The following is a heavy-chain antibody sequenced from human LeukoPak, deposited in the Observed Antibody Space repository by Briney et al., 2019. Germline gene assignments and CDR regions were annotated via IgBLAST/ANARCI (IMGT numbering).Heavy chain of an antibody. CDR2: IRSKANSYAT. V-gene: IGHV3-73*01. CDR1: GFTFSGSA. J-gene: IGHJ4*02. D-gene: IGHD1-14*01. CDR3: IFQAFTTPSP. Sequence: PGGSLRLSCAASGFTFSGSAMHWVRQASGKGLEWVGRIRSKANSYATAYAASVKGRFTISRDDSKNTAYLQMNSLKTEDTAVYYCIFQAFTTPSPWGQGTLVTVSS.